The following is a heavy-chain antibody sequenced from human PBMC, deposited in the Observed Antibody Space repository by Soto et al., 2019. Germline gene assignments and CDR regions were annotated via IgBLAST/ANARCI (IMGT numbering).Heavy chain of an antibody. CDR1: GGSVSSNIYY. V-gene: IGHV4-31*03. Sequence: PXETLSLTCSVSGGSVSSNIYYWTWIRQHPGKGPEWIGHIYYSGSTYYNPSLKSRVTISLDMSKNQFSLKLTSVSAADTAVYYCARVSDYDSGGYLFDYWGQETLHTVSS. CDR3: ARVSDYDSGGYLFDY. CDR2: IYYSGST. J-gene: IGHJ4*02. D-gene: IGHD3-22*01.